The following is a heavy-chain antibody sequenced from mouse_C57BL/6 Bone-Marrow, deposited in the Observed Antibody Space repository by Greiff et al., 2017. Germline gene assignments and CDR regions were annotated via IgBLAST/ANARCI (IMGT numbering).Heavy chain of an antibody. CDR3: AREGTGAAWFAY. D-gene: IGHD4-1*01. CDR1: GFTFSDYG. Sequence: EVMLMESGGGLVQPGGSLKLSCAASGFTFSDYGMAWVAFISNLAYSIYYADTVTGRFTISRENAKNTLYLEMSSLRSEDTAMYYCAREGTGAAWFAYWGQGTLVTVSA. CDR2: ISNLAYSI. V-gene: IGHV5-15*01. J-gene: IGHJ3*01.